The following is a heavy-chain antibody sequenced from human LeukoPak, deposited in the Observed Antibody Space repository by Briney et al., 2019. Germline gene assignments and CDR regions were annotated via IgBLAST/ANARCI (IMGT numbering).Heavy chain of an antibody. CDR1: GGSISSYY. Sequence: PSETLSLTCTVSGGSISSYYWSWIRQPAGKGLEWIGRIYTSGSTNYNPSLKSRVTMSVDTSKNQFSLKLSSVTAADTAVYFCARARNYYDSSDYYYEGDAFDIWGQGTMVTVSS. CDR2: IYTSGST. V-gene: IGHV4-4*07. D-gene: IGHD3-22*01. CDR3: ARARNYYDSSDYYYEGDAFDI. J-gene: IGHJ3*02.